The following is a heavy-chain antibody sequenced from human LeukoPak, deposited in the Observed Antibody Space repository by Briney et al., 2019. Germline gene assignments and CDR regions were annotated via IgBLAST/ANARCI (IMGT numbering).Heavy chain of an antibody. V-gene: IGHV1-24*01. CDR1: GYTLTELS. J-gene: IGHJ4*02. D-gene: IGHD3-3*01. CDR3: ATAQFRTIFGVVIKISYYFDY. CDR2: FDPEDGET. Sequence: ASVKVSCKVSGYTLTELSMHWVRQAPGKGLEWMGGFDPEDGETIYAQKFQGRVTMTEDTSTDTAYMELSSLRSEDTAVYYCATAQFRTIFGVVIKISYYFDYWGQGTLVTVSS.